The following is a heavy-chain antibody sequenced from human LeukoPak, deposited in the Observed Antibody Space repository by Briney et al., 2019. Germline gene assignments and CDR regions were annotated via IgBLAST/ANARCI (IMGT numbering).Heavy chain of an antibody. J-gene: IGHJ5*02. CDR2: MNPNSGNT. Sequence: GASVKVSCKASGYTFTSYDINWVRQATGQGLEWMGWMNPNSGNTGYAQKFQGRVTITRNTSISTAYMELSSLRSEDTAVYYCARVKFSVRGGPDWFDPWGQGTLVTVSS. CDR3: ARVKFSVRGGPDWFDP. D-gene: IGHD3-10*01. CDR1: GYTFTSYD. V-gene: IGHV1-8*03.